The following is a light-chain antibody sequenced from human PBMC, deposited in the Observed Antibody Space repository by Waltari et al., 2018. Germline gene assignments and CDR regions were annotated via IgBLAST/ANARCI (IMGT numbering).Light chain of an antibody. CDR2: KAS. Sequence: DIQMTQSPSTLSASVGDRVTITCRASESISNWLAWYQQKPGKAPNLLIYKASSLESGVPSRFSGSGSETEFTLTITSLQPDDFATYYCQQYNTYSRWTFGQGTKVEIK. J-gene: IGKJ1*01. CDR3: QQYNTYSRWT. V-gene: IGKV1-5*03. CDR1: ESISNW.